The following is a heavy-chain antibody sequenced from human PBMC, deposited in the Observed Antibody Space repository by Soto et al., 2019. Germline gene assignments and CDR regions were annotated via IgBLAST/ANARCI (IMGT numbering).Heavy chain of an antibody. J-gene: IGHJ4*02. CDR1: GGTFSSYR. Sequence: GASVKVSCKASGGTFSSYRINWLRQAPGQGLEWVGGIVPIYRTADYAQKFQGRVTITADESARTSYMELRSLKSQDTAVYYCVRDSGAKLSSSWGQGTLVT. CDR3: VRDSGAKLSSS. V-gene: IGHV1-69*13. D-gene: IGHD6-13*01. CDR2: IVPIYRTA.